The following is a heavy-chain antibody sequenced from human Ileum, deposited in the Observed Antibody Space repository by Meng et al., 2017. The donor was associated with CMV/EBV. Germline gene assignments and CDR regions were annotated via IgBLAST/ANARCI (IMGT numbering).Heavy chain of an antibody. CDR3: VRSSWYNWFDP. D-gene: IGHD6-13*01. V-gene: IGHV4-30-4*08. CDR1: GASATRIHNY. CDR2: ISNTGNT. Sequence: HVQLQQSGPRLVKPSPPLSLTCTVSGASATRIHNYWIWIRQPPGKGLEWIGYISNTGNTFYNPSFESRVSISLDTSKNQFSLNLTSVTAADTGVFYCVRSSWYNWFDPWGQGALVTVSS. J-gene: IGHJ5*02.